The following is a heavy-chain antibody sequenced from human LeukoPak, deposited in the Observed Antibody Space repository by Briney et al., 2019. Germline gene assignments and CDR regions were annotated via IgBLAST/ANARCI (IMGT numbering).Heavy chain of an antibody. Sequence: PGGSLRLSCAASGFTFSDYYMSWIRQAPGKGLEWVSYISSSGSTIYYADSVKGRFTISRDNAKNSLYLQMNSLRAEDTAVYYCAKQASAAAASRYNYWGLGALVTVSS. J-gene: IGHJ4*02. V-gene: IGHV3-11*01. D-gene: IGHD6-13*01. CDR2: ISSSGSTI. CDR1: GFTFSDYY. CDR3: AKQASAAAASRYNY.